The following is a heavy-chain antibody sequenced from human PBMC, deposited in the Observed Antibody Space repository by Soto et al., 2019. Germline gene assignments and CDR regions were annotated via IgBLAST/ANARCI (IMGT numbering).Heavy chain of an antibody. D-gene: IGHD3-3*01. CDR1: GFTFSTYA. CDR2: IYGNGGGI. CDR3: GKDPQPGGFWPFDP. J-gene: IGHJ5*02. V-gene: IGHV3-23*04. Sequence: EVQLVESGGALVQPGGSLRLSCAASGFTFSTYAMSWVRQAPGKGLEWVSGIYGNGGGISYGDSVKGRFTISRDNSNGLFYLKRRSLGVGEPAVFYCGKDPQPGGFWPFDPWGQGTLVPVPP.